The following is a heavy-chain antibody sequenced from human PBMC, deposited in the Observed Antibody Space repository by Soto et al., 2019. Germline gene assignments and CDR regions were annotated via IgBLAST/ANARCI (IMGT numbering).Heavy chain of an antibody. CDR2: IYYSGST. Sequence: SETLSLTCTVSGGSISSYYWSWIRQPPGKGLEWIGYIYYSGSTNYNPSLKSRVTISVDTSKNQFSLKLSSVTAADTAVYYCARVWVDSSGYLWGINYFDYWGQGALVTVYS. CDR1: GGSISSYY. V-gene: IGHV4-59*01. D-gene: IGHD3-22*01. J-gene: IGHJ4*02. CDR3: ARVWVDSSGYLWGINYFDY.